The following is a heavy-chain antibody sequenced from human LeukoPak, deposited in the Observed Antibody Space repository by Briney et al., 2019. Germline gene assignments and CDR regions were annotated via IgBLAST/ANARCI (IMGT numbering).Heavy chain of an antibody. CDR2: ISYDGSNK. CDR1: GFTFSSYG. Sequence: GRSLRLSCAASGFTFSSYGMHWVRQAPGKGLEWVAVISYDGSNKYYADSVKGRFTISRDNSKNTLYLQMNSLRAEDTAVYYCARVHPYCGGDCYDYWGQGTLVTVSS. CDR3: ARVHPYCGGDCYDY. V-gene: IGHV3-30*03. J-gene: IGHJ4*02. D-gene: IGHD2-21*01.